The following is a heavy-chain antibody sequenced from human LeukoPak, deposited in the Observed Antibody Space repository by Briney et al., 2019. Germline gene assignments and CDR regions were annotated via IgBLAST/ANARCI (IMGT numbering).Heavy chain of an antibody. V-gene: IGHV1-69*13. CDR1: GGTFSSYA. CDR2: IIPIFGTA. D-gene: IGHD2-8*02. Sequence: ASVKVSCKASGGTFSSYAISWVRQAPGQGLEWMGGIIPIFGTANYAQKFQGRVTITADESTSTAYMELSSLRSEDTAVYYRARASPPGYCTGGVCSAAFDIWGQGTMVTVSS. CDR3: ARASPPGYCTGGVCSAAFDI. J-gene: IGHJ3*02.